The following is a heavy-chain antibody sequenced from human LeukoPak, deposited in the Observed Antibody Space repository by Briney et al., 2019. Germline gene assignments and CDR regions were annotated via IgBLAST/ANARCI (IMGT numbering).Heavy chain of an antibody. J-gene: IGHJ4*02. V-gene: IGHV1-69*06. D-gene: IGHD2-2*01. CDR1: GGTFSSYA. CDR2: IIPIFGTA. CDR3: ARDRYCSSTSCYLVD. Sequence: SVKVSCKASGGTFSSYAISWVRQAPGQGLEWMGGIIPIFGTANYAQKFQGRVTITADKSTSTAYIELSSLRSEDTAVYYCARDRYCSSTSCYLVDWGQGTLVTVSS.